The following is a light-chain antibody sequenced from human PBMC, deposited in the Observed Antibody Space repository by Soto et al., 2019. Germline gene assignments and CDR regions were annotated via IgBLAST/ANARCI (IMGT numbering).Light chain of an antibody. J-gene: IGKJ5*01. CDR3: MQGTHWPSIT. CDR1: QSLVHSDGIAY. V-gene: IGKV2-30*02. Sequence: DVVITQSPLSRPVTLGQSAYISCRSNQSLVHSDGIAYFSWFQQRPGRSQRRLIYKVSNRDSGVPARFSGSGSGTDFTLKISRVEAEDVGVYYGMQGTHWPSITFGQGTRLEIK. CDR2: KVS.